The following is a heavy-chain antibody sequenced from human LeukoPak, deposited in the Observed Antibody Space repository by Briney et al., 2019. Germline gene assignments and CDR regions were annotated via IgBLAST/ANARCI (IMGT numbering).Heavy chain of an antibody. CDR2: INPNSGGT. V-gene: IGHV1-2*02. D-gene: IGHD3-10*01. Sequence: ASVKVSCKASGYTFTGYFIHWVRQAPGQGLEWMGWINPNSGGTNYAQKFQGRVTMTRDTSISTAYMELSRLRSDDTAVYYCARDYKDFDYWGQGTLVTVSS. CDR3: ARDYKDFDY. CDR1: GYTFTGYF. J-gene: IGHJ4*02.